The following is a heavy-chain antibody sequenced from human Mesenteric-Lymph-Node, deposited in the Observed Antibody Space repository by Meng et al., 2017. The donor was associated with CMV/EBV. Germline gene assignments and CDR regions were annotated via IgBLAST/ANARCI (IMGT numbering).Heavy chain of an antibody. Sequence: SETLSLTCTVSGDSISSTDYFWGWIRQPPGKGLEWIGSIYYSGTTYYNPFLKSRVAISVDTSKNKFSLRLSSVTAADTAVYYCTRETNVAVPTYIDSWGQGRLVTVS. CDR3: TRETNVAVPTYIDS. CDR2: IYYSGTT. D-gene: IGHD2-2*01. J-gene: IGHJ4*02. V-gene: IGHV4-39*07. CDR1: GDSISSTDYF.